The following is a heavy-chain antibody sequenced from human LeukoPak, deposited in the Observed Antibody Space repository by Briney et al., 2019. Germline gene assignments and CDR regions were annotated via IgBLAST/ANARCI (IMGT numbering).Heavy chain of an antibody. D-gene: IGHD2-15*01. V-gene: IGHV3-21*01. CDR1: GFTFSSYS. Sequence: GGSLRLSCAASGFTFSSYSMNWVRQDPGKGLEWVSSISSSSSYIYYADSVKGRFTISRDNAKNSLYLQMNSLRAEDTAVYYCARVVYGVVVADAFDIWGQGTMVTVSS. CDR3: ARVVYGVVVADAFDI. CDR2: ISSSSSYI. J-gene: IGHJ3*02.